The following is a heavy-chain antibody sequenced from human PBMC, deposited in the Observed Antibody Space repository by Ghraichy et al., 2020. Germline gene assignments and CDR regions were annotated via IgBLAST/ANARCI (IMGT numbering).Heavy chain of an antibody. Sequence: GSLRLSCAASGFTFSSYWMSWVRQAPGKGLEWVANIKQDGSEKYYVDSVKGRFTISRDNAKNSLYLQMNSLRAEDTAVYYCARIIRYYDSSGYYYVGAFDIWGQGTMVTVSS. CDR3: ARIIRYYDSSGYYYVGAFDI. V-gene: IGHV3-7*01. CDR1: GFTFSSYW. CDR2: IKQDGSEK. D-gene: IGHD3-22*01. J-gene: IGHJ3*02.